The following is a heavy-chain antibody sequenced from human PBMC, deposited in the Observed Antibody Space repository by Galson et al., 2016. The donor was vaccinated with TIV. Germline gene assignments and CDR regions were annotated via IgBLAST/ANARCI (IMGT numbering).Heavy chain of an antibody. CDR2: ISSTGFLT. V-gene: IGHV3-11*05. Sequence: SLRLSCAVSGFTFSDYYMVWVRQAPGKGLQWVSYISSTGFLTNYADSVKGRFTVSRDNAKDSVFLQMNSLTAEDTAVYYCARGSLDPWGQGTLVTVSS. J-gene: IGHJ5*02. CDR3: ARGSLDP. CDR1: GFTFSDYY.